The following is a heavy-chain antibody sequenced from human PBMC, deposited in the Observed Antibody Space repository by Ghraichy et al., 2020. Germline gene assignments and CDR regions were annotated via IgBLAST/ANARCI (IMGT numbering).Heavy chain of an antibody. J-gene: IGHJ4*02. CDR1: GFTFSSHT. D-gene: IGHD6-6*01. CDR2: ISGSGGST. V-gene: IGHV3-23*01. CDR3: AKGVAARGDSFDY. Sequence: LSLTCAASGFTFSSHTMTWVRQAPGKGLEWVSAISGSGGSTYYADSVKGRFTISRDNSKNTLFLQMNSLRAEDTAVYYCAKGVAARGDSFDYWGQGTLVTVSS.